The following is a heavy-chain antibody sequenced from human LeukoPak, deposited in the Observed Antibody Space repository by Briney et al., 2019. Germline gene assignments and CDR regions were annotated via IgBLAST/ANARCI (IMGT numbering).Heavy chain of an antibody. CDR1: GFTFSSYA. D-gene: IGHD3-3*01. J-gene: IGHJ4*02. CDR2: ISGSGGST. V-gene: IGHV3-23*01. CDR3: AKDQGSNYDFWSGYRGWGYYFDY. Sequence: GGSLRLSRAASGFTFSSYAMSWVRQAPGKGLEWVSAISGSGGSTYYADSVKGRFTISRDNSKNTLYLQMNSLRAEDTAVYYCAKDQGSNYDFWSGYRGWGYYFDYWGQGTLVTVSS.